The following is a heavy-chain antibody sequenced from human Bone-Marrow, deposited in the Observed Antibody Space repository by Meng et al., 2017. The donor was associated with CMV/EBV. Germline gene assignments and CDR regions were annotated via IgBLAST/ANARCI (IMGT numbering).Heavy chain of an antibody. D-gene: IGHD1-26*01. CDR2: ISAYNGNT. V-gene: IGHV1-18*01. CDR1: SYNFTGYG. Sequence: ASSYNFTGYGISWMRQAPGQALEWMGWISAYNGNTNYAQKLQGRVTMTTDTSTSTAYMELRSLRSDDTAVYYCARRVGASRMNWFDPWGQGTLVTVSS. CDR3: ARRVGASRMNWFDP. J-gene: IGHJ5*02.